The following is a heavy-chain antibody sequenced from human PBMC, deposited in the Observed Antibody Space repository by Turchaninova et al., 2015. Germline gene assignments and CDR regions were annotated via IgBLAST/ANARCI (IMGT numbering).Heavy chain of an antibody. V-gene: IGHV4-4*07. D-gene: IGHD6-19*01. CDR3: ARQVAVAGTAGFDY. Sequence: QVQLQESGPGLVKPSETLSLPCPVSGGSIRSYFRTWSRPPVGKGLEWIGRIYITGSNNNNPSLKIRFTILVDQSKNQFSRKLTSVTAADTAMYYCARQVAVAGTAGFDYWGQGTLVTVSS. CDR1: GGSIRSYF. CDR2: IYITGSN. J-gene: IGHJ4*02.